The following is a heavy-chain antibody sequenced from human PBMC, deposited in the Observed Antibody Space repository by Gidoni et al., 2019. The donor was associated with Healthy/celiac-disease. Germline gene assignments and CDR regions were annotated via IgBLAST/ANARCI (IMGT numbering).Heavy chain of an antibody. J-gene: IGHJ3*02. CDR3: ARGRGGNRSCDI. V-gene: IGHV4-34*01. CDR2: INHSGST. Sequence: QVQLQQWGAGLLKPSETLSLPCAVHGGSFSGYYWSWIRQPPGKGLEWIGEINHSGSTNYNPSLKSRVTISVDTSKNQFSLKLSSVTAADTAVYYCARGRGGNRSCDIWGQGTMVTVSS. D-gene: IGHD2-15*01. CDR1: GGSFSGYY.